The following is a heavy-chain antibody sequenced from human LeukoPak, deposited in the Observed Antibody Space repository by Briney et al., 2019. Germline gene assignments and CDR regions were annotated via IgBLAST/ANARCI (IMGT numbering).Heavy chain of an antibody. D-gene: IGHD3-22*01. Sequence: SETLSLTCTVSGGSISSGDYYWSWIRQPPGKGLEWIGYIYYSGSTYYNPSLKSRVTISIDTSKSQFSLKLSSVTAADTAVYYCAWRTYYYDSSGNPGGWGQGTLVTVSS. J-gene: IGHJ4*02. V-gene: IGHV4-30-4*01. CDR1: GGSISSGDYY. CDR3: AWRTYYYDSSGNPGG. CDR2: IYYSGST.